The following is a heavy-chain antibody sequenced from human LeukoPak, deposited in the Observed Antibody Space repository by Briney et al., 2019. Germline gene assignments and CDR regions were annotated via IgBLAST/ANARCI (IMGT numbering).Heavy chain of an antibody. CDR1: RYTFTGYY. CDR3: ARYCSSTSCYSDY. J-gene: IGHJ4*02. D-gene: IGHD2-2*01. CDR2: INPNSGGT. Sequence: ASVKVSCKASRYTFTGYYMYWVRQAPGQGLECLGRINPNSGGTNYAQKFQGRVTMTRDTSITTAYMELTRLTSDDTAVYYCARYCSSTSCYSDYWGQGTLVTVSS. V-gene: IGHV1-2*06.